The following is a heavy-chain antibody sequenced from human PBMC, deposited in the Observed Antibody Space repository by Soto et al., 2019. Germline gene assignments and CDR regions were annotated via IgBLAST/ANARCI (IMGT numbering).Heavy chain of an antibody. CDR3: ADSVPAASHYDNYDMDV. CDR2: ISASGDTT. D-gene: IGHD2-2*01. J-gene: IGHJ6*01. V-gene: IGHV3-23*01. Sequence: EVQLLECGGGLIPPGGSLRLSCAASGFTFTWYSMSWVRQAPGKGLEWVSHISASGDTTYYADSVKGRFTIFRDNSKNTLYLQINSLRADDAAFYYCADSVPAASHYDNYDMDVWGQGTTFTVSS. CDR1: GFTFTWYS.